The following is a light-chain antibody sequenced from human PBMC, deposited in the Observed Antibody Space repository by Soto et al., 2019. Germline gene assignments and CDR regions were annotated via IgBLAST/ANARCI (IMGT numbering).Light chain of an antibody. V-gene: IGKV1-39*01. CDR3: QQSHSIPWT. CDR1: LTISSY. Sequence: DIEMSQSPSSLFAFVGDGVTITCRASLTISSYLNWYQQKSGKATKLLISAASSLESGVPPRFSGSGSGTDFTLTITSLQPEDFATYYCQQSHSIPWTFGQGTKVDIK. J-gene: IGKJ1*01. CDR2: AAS.